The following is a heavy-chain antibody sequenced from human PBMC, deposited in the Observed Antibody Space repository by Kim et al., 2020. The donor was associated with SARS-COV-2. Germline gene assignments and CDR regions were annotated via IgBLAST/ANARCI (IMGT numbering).Heavy chain of an antibody. CDR3: TRTKAHSTSWFLDF. CDR1: GFTFSAYD. Sequence: GGSLRLSCAASGFTFSAYDMHWVRQSPGKGLEWVSSICTTDDTYYPDSVAGRFTISREDARNSLSLQMNSLRADDTAVYFCTRTKAHSTSWFLDFWGQG. CDR2: ICTTDDT. J-gene: IGHJ4*02. V-gene: IGHV3-13*01. D-gene: IGHD2-2*01.